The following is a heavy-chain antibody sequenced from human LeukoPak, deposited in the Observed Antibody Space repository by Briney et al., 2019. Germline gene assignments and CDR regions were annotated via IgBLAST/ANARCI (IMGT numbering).Heavy chain of an antibody. CDR3: ARFVGYDSSGYYYAYYFDY. V-gene: IGHV1-18*01. D-gene: IGHD3-22*01. CDR2: ISAYNGNT. CDR1: GYTFTSYG. Sequence: GASVKVSCKDSGYTFTSYGISWVRQAPGQGLEWMGWISAYNGNTNYAQKLQGRVTMTTDTSTSTAYKELRSLRSDDTAVYYCARFVGYDSSGYYYAYYFDYWGQGTLVTVSS. J-gene: IGHJ4*02.